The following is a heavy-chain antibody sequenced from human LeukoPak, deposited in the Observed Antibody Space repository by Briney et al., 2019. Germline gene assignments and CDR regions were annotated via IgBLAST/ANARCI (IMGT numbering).Heavy chain of an antibody. CDR1: GFTFSSYS. J-gene: IGHJ4*02. Sequence: PGGSLRLPCAVSGFTFSSYSMSWVRQAPGKGLEWVSAISDSGDRTYYADSVKGRFTLSRDNSKNTLYLQMNSLRAEDTAVYYCAKDARRSSGWWFFDHWGQGTLVTVSS. CDR3: AKDARRSSGWWFFDH. CDR2: ISDSGDRT. V-gene: IGHV3-23*01. D-gene: IGHD6-19*01.